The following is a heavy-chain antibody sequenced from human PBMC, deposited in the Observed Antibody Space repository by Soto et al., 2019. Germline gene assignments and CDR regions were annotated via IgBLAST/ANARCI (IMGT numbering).Heavy chain of an antibody. Sequence: GGSLRLSCVASGFSFDNYGMAWVRQAPGKGLSWVSSISGSGEITYYADSVKGRFTISRDNSKNTLYLEVNNLRAEDTALYYCEKDQSHGGPHTWLDSWGQGVLVTVSS. CDR1: GFSFDNYG. CDR2: ISGSGEIT. J-gene: IGHJ5*01. CDR3: EKDQSHGGPHTWLDS. D-gene: IGHD3-16*01. V-gene: IGHV3-23*01.